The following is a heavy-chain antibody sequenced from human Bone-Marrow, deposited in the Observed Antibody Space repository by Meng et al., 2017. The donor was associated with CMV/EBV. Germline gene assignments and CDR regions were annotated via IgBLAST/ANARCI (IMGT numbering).Heavy chain of an antibody. Sequence: GESLKISCAASGFTSSDFFMTWFRQTPGKGLEWISYISGNVKTFYYAESVKGRFTISRDNAKNSLFLQMNSLRDEDTAVYFCARGYYGGNPTGFPVVENCGQGTLVTVSS. V-gene: IGHV3-11*01. CDR3: ARGYYGGNPTGFPVVEN. J-gene: IGHJ4*02. CDR1: GFTSSDFF. D-gene: IGHD4-23*01. CDR2: ISGNVKTF.